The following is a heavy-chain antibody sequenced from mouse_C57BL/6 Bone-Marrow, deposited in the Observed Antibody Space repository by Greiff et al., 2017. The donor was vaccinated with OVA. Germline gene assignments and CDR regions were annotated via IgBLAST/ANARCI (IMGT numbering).Heavy chain of an antibody. Sequence: QVQLQQSGAELVKPGASVKLSCKASGYTFTEYTIHWVKQRPGQGLEWIGWFYPGSGSIKYNEKFKDKATLTADKSSSTVYMELSRLTSEDSAVYFCARHEEDYGSSDGWYFDDWGTGTTVTVSS. CDR2: FYPGSGSI. D-gene: IGHD1-1*01. CDR3: ARHEEDYGSSDGWYFDD. V-gene: IGHV1-62-2*01. CDR1: GYTFTEYT. J-gene: IGHJ1*03.